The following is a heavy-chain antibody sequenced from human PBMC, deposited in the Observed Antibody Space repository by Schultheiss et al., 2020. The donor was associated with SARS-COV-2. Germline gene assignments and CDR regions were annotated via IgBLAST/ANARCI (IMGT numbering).Heavy chain of an antibody. CDR2: ISYDGSNK. Sequence: GGSLRLSCAASGFTFSSYAMHWVRQAPGKGLEWVAVISYDGSNKYYADSVKGRFTISRDNSKNTLYLQMNSLRAEDTAVYYCAREGRELRYFDWSKAEQTGGEELDYWGQGTLVTVPQ. CDR3: AREGRELRYFDWSKAEQTGGEELDY. J-gene: IGHJ4*02. V-gene: IGHV3-30*04. CDR1: GFTFSSYA. D-gene: IGHD3-9*01.